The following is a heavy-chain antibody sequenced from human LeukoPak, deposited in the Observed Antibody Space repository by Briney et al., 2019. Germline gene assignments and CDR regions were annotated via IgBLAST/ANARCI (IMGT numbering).Heavy chain of an antibody. D-gene: IGHD3-22*01. Sequence: GRSLRLSCAASGFTFSSHGMHWVRQAPGKGLEWVAVIWYDGSNKYYADSVKGRFTISRDNFKNTLYLQMNSLRAEDTAVYYCARAPHYYDSSGYSKNSYAFDIWGQGTMVTVSS. CDR2: IWYDGSNK. CDR3: ARAPHYYDSSGYSKNSYAFDI. V-gene: IGHV3-33*01. J-gene: IGHJ3*02. CDR1: GFTFSSHG.